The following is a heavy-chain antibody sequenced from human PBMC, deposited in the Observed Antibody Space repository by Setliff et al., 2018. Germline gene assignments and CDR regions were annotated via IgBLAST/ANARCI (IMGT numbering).Heavy chain of an antibody. CDR3: ASVQQLGTFDY. CDR1: GGTFSSYA. Sequence: SVKVSCKASGGTFSSYAISWVRQAPGQGLEWMGGISPIFGTANYAQKFQVRATITADESTSTAYMELSSLRSEDTAVYYCASVQQLGTFDYWGQGTLVTVSS. V-gene: IGHV1-69*13. CDR2: ISPIFGTA. J-gene: IGHJ4*02. D-gene: IGHD6-13*01.